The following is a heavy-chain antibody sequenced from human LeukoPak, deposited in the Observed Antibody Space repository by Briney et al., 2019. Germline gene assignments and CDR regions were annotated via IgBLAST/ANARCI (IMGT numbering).Heavy chain of an antibody. CDR3: ATLRPRQQLVVDH. Sequence: GGSLRLSCAASGFTFSSYEMMWVRQAPGKGLEWVSYISSSGSTKYYADSVKGRFTISRDNALNSLYPQMSSLRAEDTAVYYRATLRPRQQLVVDHWGQGTLVTVSS. CDR2: ISSSGSTK. CDR1: GFTFSSYE. D-gene: IGHD6-13*01. V-gene: IGHV3-48*03. J-gene: IGHJ4*02.